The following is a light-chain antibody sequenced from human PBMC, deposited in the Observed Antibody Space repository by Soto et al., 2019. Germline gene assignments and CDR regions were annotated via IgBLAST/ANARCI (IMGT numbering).Light chain of an antibody. CDR2: DAS. Sequence: DIQMTQSPSSLSASVGDRVTITCQASQYISNYLNWYQQKPGKAPKLLIYDASNLETGVPSRFSGSGSGTDFTFTISSLQPEDIATYYCQQLLTFVGGTKVEIK. J-gene: IGKJ4*01. CDR3: QQLLT. V-gene: IGKV1-33*01. CDR1: QYISNY.